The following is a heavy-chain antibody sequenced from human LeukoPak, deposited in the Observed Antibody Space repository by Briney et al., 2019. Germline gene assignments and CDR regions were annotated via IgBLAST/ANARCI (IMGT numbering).Heavy chain of an antibody. CDR1: GGAISSYY. J-gene: IGHJ5*02. V-gene: IGHV4-59*08. CDR2: IYYSGST. CDR3: ARLVRAVAGSNWFDP. D-gene: IGHD6-19*01. Sequence: SETLSLTGTVSGGAISSYYWSWIRQPPGKGLEWIGYIYYSGSTNYNPSLKSRVTISVDTSKNQFSLKLSSVTAADTAVYYCARLVRAVAGSNWFDPWGQGTLVTVSS.